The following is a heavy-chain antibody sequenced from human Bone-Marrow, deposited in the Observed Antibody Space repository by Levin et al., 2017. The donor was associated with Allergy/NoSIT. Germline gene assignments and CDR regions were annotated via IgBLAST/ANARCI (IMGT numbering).Heavy chain of an antibody. Sequence: PSQTLSLTCTVSGASITSVGHYWSWVRQHPGNRLEWIGYISYGGGPYYNPTLKSPVTMSVDTSTNHFSLKLTSVTAAESAVYYCATSVADQNQVDVWGQGIMVTVST. CDR2: ISYGGGP. J-gene: IGHJ4*02. D-gene: IGHD6-19*01. CDR3: ATSVADQNQVDV. V-gene: IGHV4-31*01. CDR1: GASITSVGHY.